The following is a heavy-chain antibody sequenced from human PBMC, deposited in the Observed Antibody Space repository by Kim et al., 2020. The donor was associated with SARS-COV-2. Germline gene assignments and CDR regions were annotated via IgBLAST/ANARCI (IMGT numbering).Heavy chain of an antibody. Sequence: GGSLRLSCAASGFTFKSFGMHWVRQAPGKGLEWVALISYDGRNEYYGDSVKGRFTISRDNLKTTLYLQMNSLRPEDTALYYCAREGDKSGLDVWGQGTT. J-gene: IGHJ6*02. CDR2: ISYDGRNE. CDR3: AREGDKSGLDV. D-gene: IGHD1-26*01. CDR1: GFTFKSFG. V-gene: IGHV3-30*03.